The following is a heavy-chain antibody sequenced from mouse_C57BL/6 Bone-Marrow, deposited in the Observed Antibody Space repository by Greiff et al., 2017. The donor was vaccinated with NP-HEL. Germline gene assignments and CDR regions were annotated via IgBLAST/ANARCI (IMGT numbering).Heavy chain of an antibody. CDR2: IYPRNGYT. D-gene: IGHD2-4*01. CDR3: ARWVSTMITTDAMDY. Sequence: VQLQQSGAELARPGASVKLSCKASGYNFKSYGISWVKQRTGQGLEWIGEIYPRNGYTYYNEKFKGKATLTADKSSSTAYMELRSLTSEDSAVYFCARWVSTMITTDAMDYWGQGTSVTVSS. CDR1: GYNFKSYG. V-gene: IGHV1-81*01. J-gene: IGHJ4*01.